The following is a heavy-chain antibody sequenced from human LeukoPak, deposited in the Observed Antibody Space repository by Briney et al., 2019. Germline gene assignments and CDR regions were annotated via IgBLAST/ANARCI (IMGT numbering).Heavy chain of an antibody. CDR1: GGSISSYY. CDR3: ASTRKNSSGWYWFDP. D-gene: IGHD6-19*01. J-gene: IGHJ5*02. V-gene: IGHV4-4*07. CDR2: IYTSGST. Sequence: SETLSLTCTVSGGSISSYYWSWIRQPAGKGLEWIGRIYTSGSTNYSPSLKSRVTMSVDTSKNQFSLKLSSVTAADTAVYYCASTRKNSSGWYWFDPWGQGTLVTVSS.